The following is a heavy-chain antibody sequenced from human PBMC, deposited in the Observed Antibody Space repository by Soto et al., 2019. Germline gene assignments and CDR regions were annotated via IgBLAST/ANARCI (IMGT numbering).Heavy chain of an antibody. V-gene: IGHV3-23*01. J-gene: IGHJ6*02. CDR3: AKDYYDSSGYGPIYYYYGMDV. D-gene: IGHD3-22*01. Sequence: GGSLRLSCAASGFTFSSYAMSWVRQAPGKGLEWVSAISGSGGSTYYADSVKGRFTISRDNSKNTLYLQMNSLRAEDTAVYYCAKDYYDSSGYGPIYYYYGMDVWGQGTTVTVSS. CDR2: ISGSGGST. CDR1: GFTFSSYA.